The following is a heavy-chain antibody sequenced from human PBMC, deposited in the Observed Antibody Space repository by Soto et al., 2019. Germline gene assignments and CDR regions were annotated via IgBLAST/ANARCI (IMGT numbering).Heavy chain of an antibody. CDR2: INTNTGNP. CDR1: GYTFTSYA. D-gene: IGHD3-3*01. V-gene: IGHV7-4-1*01. Sequence: ASVKVSCKASGYTFTSYAMNWVRQAPGQGLEWMGWINTNTGNPTYAQGFTGRFVFSLDTSVSTAYLQICSLKAEDTAVYYCARDAASPTYDFWSGYYNRYYYYGMDVWGQGTTVTVS. J-gene: IGHJ6*02. CDR3: ARDAASPTYDFWSGYYNRYYYYGMDV.